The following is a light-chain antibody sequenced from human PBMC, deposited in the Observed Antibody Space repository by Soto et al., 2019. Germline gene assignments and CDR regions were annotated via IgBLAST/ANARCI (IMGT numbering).Light chain of an antibody. Sequence: EIVLTQSPGTLSLSPGERATLSCRSSQSVSSNLAWYQQKPGQAPRLLIYGASTRATGIPARFSGSGSGTEFTLTISSLQSEDFAVYYCQHYNNWPPWTFGQGTKWIS. CDR1: QSVSSN. CDR2: GAS. V-gene: IGKV3-15*01. CDR3: QHYNNWPPWT. J-gene: IGKJ1*01.